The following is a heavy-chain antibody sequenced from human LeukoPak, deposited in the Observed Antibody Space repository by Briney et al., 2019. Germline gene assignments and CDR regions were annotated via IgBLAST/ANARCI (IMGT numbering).Heavy chain of an antibody. J-gene: IGHJ4*02. Sequence: PSETLSLTCTVAGGSISSYYWSWIRQPAGKGLEWIGRIYTSGTTNYNPSLKSRVTMSVDTSKNQFSLKLSSVTAADTALYYCARMYGAYVSFDYWGQGTLVTVSS. CDR1: GGSISSYY. D-gene: IGHD4/OR15-4a*01. CDR3: ARMYGAYVSFDY. V-gene: IGHV4-4*07. CDR2: IYTSGTT.